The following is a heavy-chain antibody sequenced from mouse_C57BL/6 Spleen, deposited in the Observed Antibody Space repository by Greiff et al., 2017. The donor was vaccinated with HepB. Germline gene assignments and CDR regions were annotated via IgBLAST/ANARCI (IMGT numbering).Heavy chain of an antibody. V-gene: IGHV14-4*01. J-gene: IGHJ4*01. D-gene: IGHD3-2*02. Sequence: DVKLVESGAELVRPGASVKLSCTASGFNIKDDYMHWVKQRPEQGLEWIGWIDPENGDTEYASKFQGKATITADTSSNTAYLQLSSLTSEDTSVYYCTLRQLRPFMDYWGQGTSVTVSS. CDR1: GFNIKDDY. CDR3: TLRQLRPFMDY. CDR2: IDPENGDT.